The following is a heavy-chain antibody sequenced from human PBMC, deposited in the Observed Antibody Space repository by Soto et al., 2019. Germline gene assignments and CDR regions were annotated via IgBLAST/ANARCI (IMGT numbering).Heavy chain of an antibody. J-gene: IGHJ4*02. CDR1: GFTFSDYY. CDR2: ISSSRSYT. Sequence: QVQLVESGGGLVKPGGSLRLSCAASGFTFSDYYMSWIRQAPGKGLEWVSYISSSRSYTNYADSVKGRFTISRDNPKNSLYLQMNSERDEGTAVYYCASSLDYGDYVFDYWGQGTLVTVSS. CDR3: ASSLDYGDYVFDY. D-gene: IGHD4-17*01. V-gene: IGHV3-11*06.